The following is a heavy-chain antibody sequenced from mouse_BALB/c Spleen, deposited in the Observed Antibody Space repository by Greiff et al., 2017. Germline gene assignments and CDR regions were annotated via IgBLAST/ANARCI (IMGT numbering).Heavy chain of an antibody. V-gene: IGHV5-17*02. CDR2: ISSGSSTI. D-gene: IGHD1-2*01. CDR1: GFTFSSFG. Sequence: DVKLVESGGGLVQPGGSRKLSCAASGFTFSSFGMHWVRQAPEKGLEWVAYISSGSSTIYYADTVKGRFTISRDNPKNTLFLQMTSLRSEDTAMYYCARCTTAAWFAYWGQGTLVTVSA. J-gene: IGHJ3*01. CDR3: ARCTTAAWFAY.